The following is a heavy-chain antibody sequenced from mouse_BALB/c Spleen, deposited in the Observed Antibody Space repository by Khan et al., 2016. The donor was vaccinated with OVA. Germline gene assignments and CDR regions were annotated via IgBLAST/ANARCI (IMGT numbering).Heavy chain of an antibody. J-gene: IGHJ3*01. V-gene: IGHV1-7*01. CDR3: ARGGYGSFAY. CDR1: GYTFTDYW. CDR2: INPSTGYT. Sequence: QIQLVQSGAELAKPGASVKMSCKASGYTFTDYWIHWVKKRPGQGLEWIGYINPSTGYTEYNHKFKDKATLTAYKSSSTAYMKLSSLTSEDSAVYYCARGGYGSFAYWGQGTLVTVSA. D-gene: IGHD2-2*01.